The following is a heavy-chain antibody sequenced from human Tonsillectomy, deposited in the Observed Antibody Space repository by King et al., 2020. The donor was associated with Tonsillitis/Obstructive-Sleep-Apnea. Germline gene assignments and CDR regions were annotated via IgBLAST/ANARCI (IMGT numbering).Heavy chain of an antibody. CDR1: GFSLSGSGMC. CDR2: IDWDDDK. Sequence: TLKESGPALVKPTQTLTLTCTFSGFSLSGSGMCVTWTRQPPGKALEWLARIDWDDDKYYSTSLKTRLTISKDTSKNQVVLTMTNMDPMDTATYFCARSGANWNYAAFDIWGQGTMVTVSS. J-gene: IGHJ3*02. D-gene: IGHD1-7*01. CDR3: ARSGANWNYAAFDI. V-gene: IGHV2-70*11.